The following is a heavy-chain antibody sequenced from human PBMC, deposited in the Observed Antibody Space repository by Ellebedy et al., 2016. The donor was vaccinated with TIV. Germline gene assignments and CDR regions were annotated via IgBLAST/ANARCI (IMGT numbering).Heavy chain of an antibody. Sequence: GESLKISCAASGFTFSDYYMSWIRQAPGKGLEWVSYIRSSGSTIYYAASVKGRFTISRDNAKNSLYLQMNSLNTEDTAIYDCARAGRPLDYWGQGTLGTVSS. J-gene: IGHJ4*02. CDR1: GFTFSDYY. CDR2: IRSSGSTI. V-gene: IGHV3-11*04. CDR3: ARAGRPLDY. D-gene: IGHD3-10*01.